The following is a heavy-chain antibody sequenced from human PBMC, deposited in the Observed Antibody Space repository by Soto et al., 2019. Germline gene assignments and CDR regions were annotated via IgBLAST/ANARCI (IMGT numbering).Heavy chain of an antibody. J-gene: IGHJ4*02. CDR1: GGSISSSSYY. Sequence: PSETLSLTCTVSGGSISSSSYYWGWIRQPPGKGLEWIGSIYYSGSTYYNPSLKSRVTISVDTSKNQFSLKLSSVTAADTAVYYCARQTQYYGFDYWGQGTLVTVSS. V-gene: IGHV4-39*01. CDR2: IYYSGST. D-gene: IGHD3-3*01. CDR3: ARQTQYYGFDY.